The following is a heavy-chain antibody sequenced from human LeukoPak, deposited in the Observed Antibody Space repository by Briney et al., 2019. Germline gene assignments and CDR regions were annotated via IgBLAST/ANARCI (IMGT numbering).Heavy chain of an antibody. CDR3: ARGGAARLHFQN. V-gene: IGHV4-34*01. J-gene: IGHJ1*01. D-gene: IGHD6-6*01. CDR2: INHSGCT. Sequence: SETLSLTCVVYGGSFSGYYWSWIRQPPGKGLEWIGEINHSGCTNYNPSLKSRVTISVDTSKNQFSLNLNSVTAADTAVYYCARGGAARLHFQNWGQGTLVTVSS. CDR1: GGSFSGYY.